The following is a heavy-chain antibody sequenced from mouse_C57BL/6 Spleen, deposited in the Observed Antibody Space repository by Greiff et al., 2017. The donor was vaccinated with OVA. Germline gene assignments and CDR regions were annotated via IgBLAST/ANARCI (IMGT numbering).Heavy chain of an antibody. Sequence: VQLQKSGAELARPGASVKLSCKASGYTFTSYGISWVKQRTGQGLEWIGEIYPRSGNTYYNEKFKGKATLTADKSSSTAYMELRSLTSEDSAVYFCAREDLSPFAYWGQGTLVTVSA. CDR3: AREDLSPFAY. D-gene: IGHD1-1*01. V-gene: IGHV1-81*01. CDR2: IYPRSGNT. CDR1: GYTFTSYG. J-gene: IGHJ3*01.